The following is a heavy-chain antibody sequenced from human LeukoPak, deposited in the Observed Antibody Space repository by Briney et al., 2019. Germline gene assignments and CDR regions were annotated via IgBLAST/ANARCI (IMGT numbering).Heavy chain of an antibody. CDR2: ISYDGSNK. J-gene: IGHJ4*02. D-gene: IGHD6-19*01. CDR3: AKDIYAAVAGLEGY. Sequence: GRSLRPSCAASGFTFSSYGMHWVRQAPGKGLEWVAVISYDGSNKYYADSVKGRFTISRDNSKNTLYLQMNSLRAEDTAVYYCAKDIYAAVAGLEGYWGQGTLVTVSS. CDR1: GFTFSSYG. V-gene: IGHV3-30*18.